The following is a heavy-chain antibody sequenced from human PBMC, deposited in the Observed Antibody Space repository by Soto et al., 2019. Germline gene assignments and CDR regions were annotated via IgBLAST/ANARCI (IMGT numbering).Heavy chain of an antibody. CDR2: IKQDGSEK. D-gene: IGHD1-26*01. CDR3: ARDLLPASY. CDR1: GFTFSRYW. J-gene: IGHJ4*02. V-gene: IGHV3-7*04. Sequence: GGALRLSCAASGFTFSRYWMSWVRQAPGKGLEWVANIKQDGSEKYYVDSVKGRFTISRDNAKNSLYLQMNSLRAEDTAVYYCARDLLPASYWGQGTLVTVSS.